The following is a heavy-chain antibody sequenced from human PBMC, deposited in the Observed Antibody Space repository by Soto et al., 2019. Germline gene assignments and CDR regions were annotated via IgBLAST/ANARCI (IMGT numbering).Heavy chain of an antibody. CDR3: VRLIAASGAVLDY. D-gene: IGHD3-16*01. J-gene: IGHJ4*02. CDR2: IYPGDSDT. Sequence: ESLKSSCKASGYSFISYWIAWVRQKPGKGLEWMGMIYPGDSDTRYSPSFQGQVTISADKSINTAYLQWSSLEASDTAVYYCVRLIAASGAVLDYWGQGPPVTVSS. CDR1: GYSFISYW. V-gene: IGHV5-51*01.